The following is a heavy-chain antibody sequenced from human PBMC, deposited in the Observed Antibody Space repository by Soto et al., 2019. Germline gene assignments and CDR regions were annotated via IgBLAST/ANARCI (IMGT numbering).Heavy chain of an antibody. CDR1: GFTFDDYA. CDR3: AKDKGVGWFDP. V-gene: IGHV3-9*01. Sequence: EVQLVESGGGLVQPGRSLRLSCAASGFTFDDYAMHWVRQAPGKGLEWVSGISWNSGSIGYADSVKGRFTISRDNAKNSLYLQMNSLRAEDTALYYCAKDKGVGWFDPWGQGTLVTVSS. CDR2: ISWNSGSI. J-gene: IGHJ5*02.